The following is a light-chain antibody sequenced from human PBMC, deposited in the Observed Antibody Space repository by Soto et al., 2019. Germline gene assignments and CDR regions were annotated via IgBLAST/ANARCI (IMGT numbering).Light chain of an antibody. CDR2: SNN. CDR3: AAWDDSLYVV. V-gene: IGLV1-44*01. CDR1: SSNIGSNT. J-gene: IGLJ2*01. Sequence: QSVLTQPPSASGTPGQKITISCSGSSSNIGSNTVNWYQQLPGTAPKLLIYSNNQRPSGVPDLFSGSKSGTSASLAISGLQSEEEADYYCAAWDDSLYVVFGGGTKLTVL.